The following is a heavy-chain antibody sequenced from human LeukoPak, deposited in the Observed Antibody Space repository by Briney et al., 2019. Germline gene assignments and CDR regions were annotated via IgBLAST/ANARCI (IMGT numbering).Heavy chain of an antibody. CDR1: GFTFDDYG. CDR2: INWNGGST. Sequence: GGSLRLSCAASGFTFDDYGMSWVRQAPGKGLEWVSVINWNGGSTGYVDSVKGRFTISRDNAKNSLYLQMNSLRAEDKALYYCARDPPDNWNFEYNWFDPWGQGTLVTVSS. D-gene: IGHD1-1*01. V-gene: IGHV3-20*04. CDR3: ARDPPDNWNFEYNWFDP. J-gene: IGHJ5*02.